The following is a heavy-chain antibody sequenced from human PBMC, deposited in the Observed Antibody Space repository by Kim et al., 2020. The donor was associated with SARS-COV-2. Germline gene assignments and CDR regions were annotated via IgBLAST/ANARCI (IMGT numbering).Heavy chain of an antibody. V-gene: IGHV1-69*11. Sequence: SVKVSCKASGGTFSSYAISWVRQAPGKGLEWMGWIISILGTENYAQKFQGTVTITADESTTTVYMELSSLRCEDTAVYYFATLRAVGAVDFDYWCHGTLVTVSS. CDR2: IISILGTE. CDR3: ATLRAVGAVDFDY. J-gene: IGHJ4*01. CDR1: GGTFSSYA. D-gene: IGHD1-26*01.